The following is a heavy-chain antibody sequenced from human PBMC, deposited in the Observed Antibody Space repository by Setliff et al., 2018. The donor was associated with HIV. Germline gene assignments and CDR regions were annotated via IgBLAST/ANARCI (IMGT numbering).Heavy chain of an antibody. D-gene: IGHD2-8*01. CDR1: RRTLAIVGHY. CDR2: IFYSGDT. Sequence: NPSETLSLTCTVSRRTLAIVGHYWSWIRQHPGKGLEGIGYIFYSGDTSYNPALKSRLTLSLDMSKNQFSLKVNSVTAADTAVYYCERVDVYCTNGVCYNQNYYAMDVWGQGTTVTVSS. CDR3: ERVDVYCTNGVCYNQNYYAMDV. V-gene: IGHV4-31*03. J-gene: IGHJ6*02.